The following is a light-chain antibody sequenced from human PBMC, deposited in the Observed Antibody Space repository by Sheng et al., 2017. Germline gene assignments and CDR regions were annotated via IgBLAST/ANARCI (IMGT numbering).Light chain of an antibody. CDR2: STN. J-gene: IGLJ2*01. CDR1: AGAVTSGYY. CDR3: LLYYAGAWI. V-gene: IGLV7-43*01. Sequence: TVVTQEPSLTVSPGGTVTITCASSAGAVTSGYYPNWFQQKPGQAPTSLIFSTNNKHSWTPARFSGSLLGGKAALTLSTVQPEDEADYYCLLYYAGAWIFGGGTKLTVL.